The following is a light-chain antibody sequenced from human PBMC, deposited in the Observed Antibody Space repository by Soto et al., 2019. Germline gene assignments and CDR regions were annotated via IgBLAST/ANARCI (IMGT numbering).Light chain of an antibody. CDR1: QRSLFTSDNKNY. V-gene: IGKV4-1*01. CDR3: QQHYTTPRT. Sequence: DIVMTQSPDSLAVSLGERAAIHWKSGQRSLFTSDNKNYLAWYQQKSGQPPRLLIYWASTRESGVPDRFSGRGSGTDFSLTISSLEAEDVAVYYCQQHYTTPRTFGQGTRLEIK. CDR2: WAS. J-gene: IGKJ5*01.